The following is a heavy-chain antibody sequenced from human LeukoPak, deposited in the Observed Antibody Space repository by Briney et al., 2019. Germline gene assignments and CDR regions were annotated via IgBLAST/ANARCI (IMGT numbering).Heavy chain of an antibody. D-gene: IGHD4-17*01. CDR3: ARATGVYGANNWFDP. J-gene: IGHJ5*02. V-gene: IGHV4-30-2*01. CDR1: GGSVDSSDYY. CDR2: ISHTGGT. Sequence: TSETLSLTCTVSGGSVDSSDYYWTWIQQPPGKGLEWIGYISHTGGTYYNSSLLSRVTISLDKSKNQFFLTLGSVTAADTAVYYCARATGVYGANNWFDPWGQGTLVTVSS.